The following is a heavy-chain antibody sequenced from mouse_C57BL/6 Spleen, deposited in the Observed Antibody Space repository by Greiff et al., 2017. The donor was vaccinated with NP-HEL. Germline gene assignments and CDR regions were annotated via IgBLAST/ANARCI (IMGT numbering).Heavy chain of an antibody. J-gene: IGHJ4*01. Sequence: EVQLQESGPGLVKPSQSLSLTCSVTGYSITSGYYWNWIRQFPGNKLEWMGYISYDGSNNYNPSLKNRISITRDTSKNQFFLKLNSVTTEDTATYYCAREGVYPYAMDYWGQGTSVTVSS. CDR2: ISYDGSN. CDR3: AREGVYPYAMDY. CDR1: GYSITSGYY. V-gene: IGHV3-6*01.